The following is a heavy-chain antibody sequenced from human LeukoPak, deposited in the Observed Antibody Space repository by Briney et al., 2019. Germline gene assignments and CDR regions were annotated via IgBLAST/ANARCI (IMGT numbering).Heavy chain of an antibody. CDR2: ISGSGGST. D-gene: IGHD6-19*01. CDR1: GFTFSSYA. Sequence: GGSLRLSCAASGFTFSSYAMSWVRQAPGKGLEWVSAISGSGGSTYYADSVKGRFTISRDNSKNTLYLQMNSLRAEDTAVYYCAKDKAVAGQYYYYYYGMDVWGQGTTVTVSS. CDR3: AKDKAVAGQYYYYYYGMDV. V-gene: IGHV3-23*01. J-gene: IGHJ6*02.